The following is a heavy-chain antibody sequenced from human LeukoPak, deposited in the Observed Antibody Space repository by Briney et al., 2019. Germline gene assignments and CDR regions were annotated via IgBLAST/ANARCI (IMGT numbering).Heavy chain of an antibody. CDR1: AGSFSSYY. J-gene: IGHJ4*02. V-gene: IGHV4-34*01. Sequence: SETLSLTCAVYAGSFSSYYWSGISQPPGKGLEWVGEINHSGSTNYNPSLKSRVTISVDTSKNQFSLKLSSVTAADTAVYYCARAKMATNISDFDYWGQGTRVTVSS. CDR3: ARAKMATNISDFDY. CDR2: INHSGST. D-gene: IGHD5-24*01.